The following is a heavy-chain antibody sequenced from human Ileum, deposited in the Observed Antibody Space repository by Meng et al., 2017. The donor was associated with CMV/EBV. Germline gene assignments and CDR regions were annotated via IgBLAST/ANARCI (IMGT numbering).Heavy chain of an antibody. CDR1: GFTFSSYW. J-gene: IGHJ4*02. CDR2: IKQDGSEK. CDR3: ARSITGTTGHFDY. V-gene: IGHV3-7*01. D-gene: IGHD1-20*01. Sequence: GGSLRLSCAASGFTFSSYWMGWVRQAPGKGLEWVANIKQDGSEKYYVDSVKGRFTISRDNAKNSLYLQMNSLRAEDTAVYYCARSITGTTGHFDYWGQGTLVTVSS.